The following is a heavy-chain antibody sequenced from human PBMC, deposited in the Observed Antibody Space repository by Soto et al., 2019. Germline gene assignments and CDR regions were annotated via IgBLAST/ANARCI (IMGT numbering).Heavy chain of an antibody. CDR1: GDSISSYY. CDR2: IYYSGST. CDR3: ARDKGYYGSGGWFDP. D-gene: IGHD3-10*01. V-gene: IGHV4-59*01. J-gene: IGHJ5*02. Sequence: SETLSLTCTVSGDSISSYYWNWIRQPPGKGLEWIGYIYYSGSTNYNPSLKGRVTISVDTSKNQFSLKLSSVTAADTAVYYCARDKGYYGSGGWFDPWGQGTLVTVSS.